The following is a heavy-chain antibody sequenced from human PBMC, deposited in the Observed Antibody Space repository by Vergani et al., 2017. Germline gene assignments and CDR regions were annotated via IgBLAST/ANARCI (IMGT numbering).Heavy chain of an antibody. J-gene: IGHJ1*01. D-gene: IGHD1-1*01. CDR3: ATKSCGTPGCQIGYFRE. V-gene: IGHV3-30*02. CDR1: GFKFSTYV. Sequence: QVQLVESGGGVVQPGGSLRLSCTASGFKFSTYVIHWVRLAPGKGLEWVAYIRHDGSRKLYVNSVEGRFTISRDNSKSTLYLQMNSLRTEDTAVYYCATKSCGTPGCQIGYFREWGQGTLVTVSS. CDR2: IRHDGSRK.